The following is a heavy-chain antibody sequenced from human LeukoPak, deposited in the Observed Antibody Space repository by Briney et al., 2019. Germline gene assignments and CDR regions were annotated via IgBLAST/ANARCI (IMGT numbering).Heavy chain of an antibody. Sequence: PGGSLRLSCAASGFTFSTYAIHWVRQAPGKGLEWMAVISYDGSNKYYADSVMGRFTISRDNSKNNLYQNMNSLRAEDTAVYYCARDPLARFYAPYYFDFWGQGALVTVSS. CDR3: ARDPLARFYAPYYFDF. CDR1: GFTFSTYA. J-gene: IGHJ4*02. V-gene: IGHV3-30*04. CDR2: ISYDGSNK. D-gene: IGHD2/OR15-2a*01.